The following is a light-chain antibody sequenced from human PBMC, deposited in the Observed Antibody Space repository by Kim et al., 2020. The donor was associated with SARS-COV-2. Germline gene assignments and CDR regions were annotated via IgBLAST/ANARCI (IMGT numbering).Light chain of an antibody. V-gene: IGLV3-21*04. Sequence: APGKTGKITCGGRGLGTKSVHWYQPRPGQAPILVIYRNFDRPGGIPARFSGSNAANTATLIIRGVKAADEADYDCQVWDSDNDGRVFGGGTQLTVL. CDR1: GLGTKS. CDR3: QVWDSDNDGRV. CDR2: RNF. J-gene: IGLJ2*01.